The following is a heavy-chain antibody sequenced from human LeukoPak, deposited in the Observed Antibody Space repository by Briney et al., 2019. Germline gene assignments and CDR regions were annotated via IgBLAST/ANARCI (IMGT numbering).Heavy chain of an antibody. D-gene: IGHD3-22*01. J-gene: IGHJ5*02. CDR1: GFTVSSNY. V-gene: IGHV3-66*01. CDR3: ARGSYYYDGENWFDP. Sequence: GGSLRLSCAASGFTVSSNYMSWVRQAPGKGLEWVSVIYSGGSTYYADSVKGRFTISRDNSKNTLYLQMNSLRAEDTAVYYCARGSYYYDGENWFDPWGQGTLVTVSS. CDR2: IYSGGST.